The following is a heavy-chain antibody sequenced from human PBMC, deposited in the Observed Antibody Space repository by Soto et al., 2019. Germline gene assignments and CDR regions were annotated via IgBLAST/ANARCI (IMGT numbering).Heavy chain of an antibody. J-gene: IGHJ4*02. Sequence: PGGSLRLSCAASGFTFSSYAMSWVRQAPGKGLEWVSAISGSGGSTYYADSVKGRFTISRDNSKNTLYLQMNSLRAEDTAVYYWAKSYIALWAARSNFDYWGQGTLVTVSS. CDR2: ISGSGGST. CDR3: AKSYIALWAARSNFDY. CDR1: GFTFSSYA. D-gene: IGHD6-6*01. V-gene: IGHV3-23*01.